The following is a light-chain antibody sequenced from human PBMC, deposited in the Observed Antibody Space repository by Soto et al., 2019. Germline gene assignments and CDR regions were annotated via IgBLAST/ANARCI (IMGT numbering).Light chain of an antibody. CDR1: QSVSSNY. CDR3: QQYGSAPWT. J-gene: IGKJ1*01. V-gene: IGKV3-20*01. Sequence: EIVLTQSPGTLSLSPGERATLSCRASQSVSSNYLAWYQQKPGQAPRPLIYGASSRATGIPDRFSGSGAGTDVTLTISRLEPEDFAVYYSQQYGSAPWTFGQGTKGEIK. CDR2: GAS.